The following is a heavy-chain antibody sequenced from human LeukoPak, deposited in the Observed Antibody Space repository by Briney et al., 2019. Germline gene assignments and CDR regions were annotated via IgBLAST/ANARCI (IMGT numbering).Heavy chain of an antibody. D-gene: IGHD4-17*01. Sequence: GGSLRLSCAASGFTFSSHWMHWVRQAPGKGLVWVSRINSDGRTTNYADSVKGRFTISRDNAKNTLYLQMNSLRAEDTAVYYCARVPAVTTTGGLFDYWGQGTLVTVSS. J-gene: IGHJ4*02. CDR3: ARVPAVTTTGGLFDY. CDR2: INSDGRTT. V-gene: IGHV3-74*01. CDR1: GFTFSSHW.